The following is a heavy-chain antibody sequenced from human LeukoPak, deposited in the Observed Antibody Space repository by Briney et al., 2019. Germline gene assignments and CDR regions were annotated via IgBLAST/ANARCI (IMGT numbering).Heavy chain of an antibody. CDR2: INPSGGST. V-gene: IGHV1-46*01. Sequence: GASVKVSCKASGYIFTSYYMHWVRQAPGQGLEWMGIINPSGGSTSYAQKFQGRVTMTRDMSTSTVYMELSSLRSEDTAVYYCARGNLRGYSYGYADYWGQGTLVTVSS. CDR1: GYIFTSYY. J-gene: IGHJ4*02. D-gene: IGHD5-18*01. CDR3: ARGNLRGYSYGYADY.